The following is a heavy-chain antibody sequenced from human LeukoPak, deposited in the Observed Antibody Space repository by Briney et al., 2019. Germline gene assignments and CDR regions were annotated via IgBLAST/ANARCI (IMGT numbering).Heavy chain of an antibody. J-gene: IGHJ4*02. V-gene: IGHV3-74*01. CDR1: GFTFSSYW. Sequence: GGSLRLSCAASGFTFSSYWMHWVRQAPGKGLVWVSRINTDGSSTSYADSVKGRFTISRNNAKNTLYLQMNSLRAEDTAVYYCARGGITIFGVVIPFHDYWGQGTLVTVSS. D-gene: IGHD3-3*01. CDR3: ARGGITIFGVVIPFHDY. CDR2: INTDGSST.